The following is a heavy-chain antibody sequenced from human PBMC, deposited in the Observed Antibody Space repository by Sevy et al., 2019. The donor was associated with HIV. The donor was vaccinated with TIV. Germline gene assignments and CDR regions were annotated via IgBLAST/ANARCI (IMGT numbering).Heavy chain of an antibody. CDR2: VIPFSGAA. CDR1: GGLFSSFN. D-gene: IGHD4-17*01. Sequence: ASVKVSCKASGGLFSSFNINWVRQAPGQELEWMGGVIPFSGAANYAQKFQGRVTIIADISTNTAYMELRSLRSDDTATYYCARAIEGYGDLLGFDFWGQGSLVTVSS. CDR3: ARAIEGYGDLLGFDF. J-gene: IGHJ4*02. V-gene: IGHV1-69*06.